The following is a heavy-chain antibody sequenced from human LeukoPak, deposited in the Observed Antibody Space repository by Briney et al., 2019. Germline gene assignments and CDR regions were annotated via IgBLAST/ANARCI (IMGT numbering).Heavy chain of an antibody. CDR2: ISSSGSPI. CDR3: ASHLYCGGDCYSHYYYYGMDV. CDR1: GFTFSDYY. Sequence: PGGSLRLSCAASGFTFSDYYMSWIRQAPGKGLEGVSYISSSGSPIYYADSVKGRFTISRDNAKNSLYLQMSSLRAEDTAVYYCASHLYCGGDCYSHYYYYGMDVWGQGTTVTVSS. J-gene: IGHJ6*02. D-gene: IGHD2-21*02. V-gene: IGHV3-11*01.